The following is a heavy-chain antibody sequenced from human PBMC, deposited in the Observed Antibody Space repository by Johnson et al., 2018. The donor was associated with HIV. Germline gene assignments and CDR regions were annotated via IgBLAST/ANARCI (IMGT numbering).Heavy chain of an antibody. J-gene: IGHJ3*02. CDR2: IWYDGSNK. CDR3: ARVRRSGWFDNDAFDI. D-gene: IGHD6-19*01. Sequence: QVQLVESGGGVVQPGRSLRLSCAASGFTFSSYGMHWVRQVPGKGLDWVAVIWYDGSNKYYADSVKGRFNISRDTSKNTLFLLMRRLRDDDTAVYYCARVRRSGWFDNDAFDIWGQGTMVTVSS. V-gene: IGHV3-33*01. CDR1: GFTFSSYG.